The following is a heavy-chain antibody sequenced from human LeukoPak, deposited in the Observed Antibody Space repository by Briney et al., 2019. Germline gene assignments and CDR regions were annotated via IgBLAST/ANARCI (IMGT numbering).Heavy chain of an antibody. J-gene: IGHJ4*02. Sequence: GGSLRLSCAASGFTFSSYAMSWVRQAPGKGLEWVSAISGSGGSTYYADPVKGRFTISRDNSKNTLYLQMNSLRAEDTAVYYCAKDPLGLGSYYNVPHYFDYWGQGTLVTVSS. D-gene: IGHD3-10*01. CDR3: AKDPLGLGSYYNVPHYFDY. CDR1: GFTFSSYA. CDR2: ISGSGGST. V-gene: IGHV3-23*01.